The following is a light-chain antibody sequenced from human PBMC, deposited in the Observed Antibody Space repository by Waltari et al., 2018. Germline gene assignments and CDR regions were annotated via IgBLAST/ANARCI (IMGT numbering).Light chain of an antibody. CDR2: KAS. V-gene: IGKV1-5*03. J-gene: IGKJ1*01. Sequence: DIQMTQSPSTLSASIGDTVTITCRASRDISRWLAWYQQKPGKAPNLLISKASTLESGVPSRFNGSGSGTQFSLTLSSLQPDDFATYYCQQYKTYSPWAFGQGTKVKIK. CDR3: QQYKTYSPWA. CDR1: RDISRW.